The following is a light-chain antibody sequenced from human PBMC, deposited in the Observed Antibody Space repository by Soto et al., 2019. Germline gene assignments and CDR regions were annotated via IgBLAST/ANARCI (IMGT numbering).Light chain of an antibody. CDR3: FSHGGVDSDV. CDR2: GVT. Sequence: QSALTQPASVSGSPGQSITISCTGTSSDVGAYNYVSWYQQYPGNAPQLMIYGVTNRPWGVSNRFSGSKAVTTASLTISGLCAEEESYYFCFSHGGVDSDVFGTGTKVTVL. CDR1: SSDVGAYNY. J-gene: IGLJ1*01. V-gene: IGLV2-14*01.